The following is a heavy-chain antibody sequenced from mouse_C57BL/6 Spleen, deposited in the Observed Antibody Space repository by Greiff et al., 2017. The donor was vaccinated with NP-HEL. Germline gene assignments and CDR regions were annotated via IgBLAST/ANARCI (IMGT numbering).Heavy chain of an antibody. CDR1: GFNIKDYY. Sequence: VQLQQSGAELVKPGASVKLSCTASGFNIKDYYMHWVKQRTEQGLEWIGRIDPEDGETKYAPKFQGKATITADTSSNTAYLQLSSLTSDDTAVYYCARGGISPTYWYFDVWGTGTTVTVSS. CDR2: IDPEDGET. D-gene: IGHD1-1*01. CDR3: ARGGISPTYWYFDV. V-gene: IGHV14-2*01. J-gene: IGHJ1*03.